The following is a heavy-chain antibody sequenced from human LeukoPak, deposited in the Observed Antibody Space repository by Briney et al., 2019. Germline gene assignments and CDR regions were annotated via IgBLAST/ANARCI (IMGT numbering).Heavy chain of an antibody. Sequence: SQTLSLTCTVSGGSISSGDYYWSWIRQPPGKGLEWIGYIYYSGSTNYNPSLKSRVTISVDTSKNQFSLKLSSVTAADTAVYYCARGSLGAVFDPWGQGTLVTVSS. CDR2: IYYSGST. J-gene: IGHJ5*02. CDR3: ARGSLGAVFDP. V-gene: IGHV4-30-4*01. D-gene: IGHD3-10*01. CDR1: GGSISSGDYY.